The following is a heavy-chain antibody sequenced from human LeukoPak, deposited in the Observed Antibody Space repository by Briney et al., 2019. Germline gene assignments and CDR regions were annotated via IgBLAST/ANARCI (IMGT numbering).Heavy chain of an antibody. V-gene: IGHV4-39*01. CDR1: GGSISSSSYY. J-gene: IGHJ4*02. D-gene: IGHD6-19*01. CDR2: IYYSGST. CDR3: ASTVAGLEDFDY. Sequence: PSETLSLTCTVSGGSISSSSYYWGWIRQPPGKGLEWIGSIYYSGSTYYNPSLKSRVTISVDTSKNQFSLKLSSVTAADTAVYYCASTVAGLEDFDYWGQGVLITVSS.